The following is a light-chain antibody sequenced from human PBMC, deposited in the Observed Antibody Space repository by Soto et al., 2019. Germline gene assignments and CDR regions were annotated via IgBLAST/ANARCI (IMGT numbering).Light chain of an antibody. CDR3: QQYYSTPYT. Sequence: DIVMTQSPDSLAVSLGERATIKCKSSRSLLYSSNTKNYLAWYQHRPGQPPKLLFYWASTRESGVPDRFIGGGSGTDFTLTINSLQAEDVAVYYCQQYYSTPYTFGQGTKLEIK. J-gene: IGKJ2*01. CDR1: RSLLYSSNTKNY. CDR2: WAS. V-gene: IGKV4-1*01.